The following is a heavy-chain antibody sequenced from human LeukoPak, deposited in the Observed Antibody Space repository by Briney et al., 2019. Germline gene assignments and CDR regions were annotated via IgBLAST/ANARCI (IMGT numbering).Heavy chain of an antibody. V-gene: IGHV1-2*02. CDR1: GYTFTGYY. CDR2: INPNSGGT. Sequence: ASVKVSCKASGYTFTGYYMHCVRQAPGQGLEWMGWINPNSGGTNYAQKFQGRVTMTRDTSISTAYMELSRLRSDDTAVYYCARWMAGVYYFDYWGQGTLVTVSS. CDR3: ARWMAGVYYFDY. D-gene: IGHD5-24*01. J-gene: IGHJ4*02.